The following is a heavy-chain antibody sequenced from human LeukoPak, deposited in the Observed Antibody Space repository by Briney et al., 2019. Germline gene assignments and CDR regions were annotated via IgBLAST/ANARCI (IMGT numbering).Heavy chain of an antibody. J-gene: IGHJ4*02. CDR3: ARVYCSSTSCHFDY. V-gene: IGHV7-4-1*02. CDR2: INTNTGNP. D-gene: IGHD2-2*01. Sequence: ASVKVSCKASGYTFTSYAMNWVRQAPGQGLEWMGWINTNTGNPTYAQGFTGRFVFSLDTSVSTAYLQISSLKAEDTAVYYCARVYCSSTSCHFDYWGQGTLVTVSS. CDR1: GYTFTSYA.